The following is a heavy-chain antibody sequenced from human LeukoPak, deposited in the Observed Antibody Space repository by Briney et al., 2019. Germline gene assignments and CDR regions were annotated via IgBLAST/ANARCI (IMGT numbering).Heavy chain of an antibody. CDR1: VGSVSSGSDY. Sequence: SETLSLTCTVSVGSVSSGSDYWSWIRQPPGKGLEWIGYICYRESPYYNPSLKSRVTISLDTSHNQSSMKLSSVTAADTAVYYCAREALGYCSGGSCYSAGGYYGMDVWGKGTTVTVSS. CDR3: AREALGYCSGGSCYSAGGYYGMDV. CDR2: ICYRESP. J-gene: IGHJ6*04. D-gene: IGHD2-15*01. V-gene: IGHV4-61*01.